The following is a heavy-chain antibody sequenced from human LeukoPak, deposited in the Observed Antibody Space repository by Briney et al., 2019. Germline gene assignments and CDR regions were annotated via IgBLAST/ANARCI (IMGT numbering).Heavy chain of an antibody. V-gene: IGHV1-69*05. CDR1: GGTFSSYA. CDR2: IIPIFGTA. J-gene: IGHJ3*02. CDR3: ARESVAYCGGDCYAFDI. D-gene: IGHD2-21*02. Sequence: GSSVKVSCKASGGTFSSYAISWVRQAPGQGLEWMGGIIPIFGTANYAQKFQGRVTITTDESTSTAYMELSSLRSEDTAVYYCARESVAYCGGDCYAFDIWGQGTMVTVS.